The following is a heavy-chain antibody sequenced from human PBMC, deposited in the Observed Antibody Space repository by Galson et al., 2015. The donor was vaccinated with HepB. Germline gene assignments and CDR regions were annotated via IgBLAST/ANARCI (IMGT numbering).Heavy chain of an antibody. CDR3: ARWKAAIGLYYYYYGMDV. CDR1: GGSFSGYY. D-gene: IGHD2-2*01. CDR2: INHSGSA. V-gene: IGHV4-34*10. J-gene: IGHJ6*02. Sequence: QVQLQESGPGLVKPSETLSLTCAVYGGSFSGYYWSWIRQPPGKGLEWIGEINHSGSANYNPSLKSRVTISVDTSKNQFSLKLSSVTAADTAVYYCARWKAAIGLYYYYYGMDVWGQGTTVTVSS.